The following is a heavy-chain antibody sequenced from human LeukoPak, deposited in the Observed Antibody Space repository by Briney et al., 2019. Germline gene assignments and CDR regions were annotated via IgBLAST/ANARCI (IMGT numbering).Heavy chain of an antibody. Sequence: SETLSLNCAVYGGSFSGYYWTWIRQPPGKGLEWIGEIHYSGSATYNPSLKSRVTISVDTSKNQFSLKMNSVTAADTAVYYCARGQWFRAFWSRGTPVTVSS. J-gene: IGHJ4*02. V-gene: IGHV4-34*01. CDR2: IHYSGSA. D-gene: IGHD3-10*01. CDR3: ARGQWFRAF. CDR1: GGSFSGYY.